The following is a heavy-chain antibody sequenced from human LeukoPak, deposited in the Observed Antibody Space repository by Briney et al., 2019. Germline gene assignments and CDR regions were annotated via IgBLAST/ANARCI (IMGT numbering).Heavy chain of an antibody. CDR3: ARETKGSYDFWSGYSNPESNYYYYYGMDV. V-gene: IGHV3-21*01. CDR2: ISSSSSYI. J-gene: IGHJ6*02. CDR1: GFTFSSYS. D-gene: IGHD3-3*01. Sequence: GGSLRLSCAASGFTFSSYSMNWVRQAPGKGLEWVSSISSSSSYIYYADSVKGRFTISRDNAKNSLYLQMNSLRAEDTAVYYCARETKGSYDFWSGYSNPESNYYYYYGMDVWGQGTTVTVSS.